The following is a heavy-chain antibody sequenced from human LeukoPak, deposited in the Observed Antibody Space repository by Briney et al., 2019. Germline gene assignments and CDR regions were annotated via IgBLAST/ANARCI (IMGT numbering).Heavy chain of an antibody. CDR3: SKAVGANPRAAYYFDY. V-gene: IGHV3-23*01. J-gene: IGHJ4*02. CDR1: GFTFSSYD. CDR2: ISGSGGST. D-gene: IGHD1-26*01. Sequence: GGSLRLSCAASGFTFSSYDMSWVRQAPGKGLEWVSAISGSGGSTDYADSVKGRFTISRDNSKNTLYLQMNSLRAEDTALYYCSKAVGANPRAAYYFDYWGQGTLVTVSS.